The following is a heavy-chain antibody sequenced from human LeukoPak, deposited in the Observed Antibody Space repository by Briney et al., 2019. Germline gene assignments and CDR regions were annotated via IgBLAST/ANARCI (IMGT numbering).Heavy chain of an antibody. CDR3: AKDAQYSSGWSEYYFDY. V-gene: IGHV3-23*01. Sequence: SGGSLRLSCAASGFTFSSYAMSWVRQAPGKGLEWVSAISGSGGSTYYADSVKGRFTISRDNSKNTLYLQMNSLRAEDTAVYYCAKDAQYSSGWSEYYFDYWGQGTLVTVSS. D-gene: IGHD6-19*01. CDR1: GFTFSSYA. CDR2: ISGSGGST. J-gene: IGHJ4*02.